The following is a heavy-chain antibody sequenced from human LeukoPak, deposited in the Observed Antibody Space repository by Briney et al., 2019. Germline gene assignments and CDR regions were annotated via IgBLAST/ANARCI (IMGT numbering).Heavy chain of an antibody. CDR3: ARINGAYYYGSGSYNLPRNNWFDP. CDR1: GYTFTSYG. D-gene: IGHD3-10*01. J-gene: IGHJ5*02. V-gene: IGHV1-18*01. Sequence: ASVKVSCKASGYTFTSYGISWVRQAPGQGLEWMGWISAYNGNTNYAQKLQGRVTMTTDTSTCTAYMELRSLRSDDTAVYYCARINGAYYYGSGSYNLPRNNWFDPWGQGTLVTVSS. CDR2: ISAYNGNT.